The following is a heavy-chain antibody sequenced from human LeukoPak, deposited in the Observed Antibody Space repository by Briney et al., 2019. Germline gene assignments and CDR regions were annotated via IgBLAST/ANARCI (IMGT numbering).Heavy chain of an antibody. CDR2: IYYSGST. J-gene: IGHJ6*03. CDR1: GGSISSSRYY. D-gene: IGHD3-3*01. Sequence: SETLSLTCTVSGGSISSSRYYWGWIRQPPGKGLEWIGTIYYSGSTYYNTSLKSRVTISVDTSKNQFSLKLSSVTAADTAVYYCARDSHTYDFWSGYSKGYYYYYMDVWGKGTTVTVSS. CDR3: ARDSHTYDFWSGYSKGYYYYYMDV. V-gene: IGHV4-39*07.